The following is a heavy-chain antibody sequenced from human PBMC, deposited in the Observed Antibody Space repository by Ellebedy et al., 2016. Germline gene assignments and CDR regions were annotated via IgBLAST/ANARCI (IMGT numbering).Heavy chain of an antibody. J-gene: IGHJ6*02. V-gene: IGHV1-2*02. CDR3: ARAGSCSGDRCLGYGMDV. CDR2: MNANSGGA. CDR1: GYNFSDFF. D-gene: IGHD2-15*01. Sequence: ASVKVSXXTSGYNFSDFFIHWVRQAPGQGLEWMGCMNANSGGAKYAQKFQGRVTMTRDTSISTAYMELSRLRSDDTAVYYCARAGSCSGDRCLGYGMDVWGQGTTVTVTS.